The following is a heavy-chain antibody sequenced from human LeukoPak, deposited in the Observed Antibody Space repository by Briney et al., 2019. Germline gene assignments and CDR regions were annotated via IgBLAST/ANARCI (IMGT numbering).Heavy chain of an antibody. Sequence: SETLSLTCTVSGVSISSYYWSWTRQPPGKGLEWIGYIYNTGSTNYNPSLKSRVTISIDTSKNQFSLKLSSVTAADTAVYYCARERLVTFDYWGQGTLVTVSS. CDR3: ARERLVTFDY. CDR2: IYNTGST. J-gene: IGHJ4*02. CDR1: GVSISSYY. V-gene: IGHV4-59*01. D-gene: IGHD2-21*02.